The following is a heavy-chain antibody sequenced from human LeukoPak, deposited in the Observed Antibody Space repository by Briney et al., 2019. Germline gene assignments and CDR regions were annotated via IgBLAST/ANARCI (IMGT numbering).Heavy chain of an antibody. Sequence: SETLSLTCTVSGGSISSYYCSWIRQPPGKGLEWIGYIYYSGSTNYNPSLKSRVTISVDTSKNQFSLKLSSVTAADTAVYYCARDGGSQTSGWYPLDYWGQGTLVTVSS. J-gene: IGHJ4*02. D-gene: IGHD6-19*01. CDR1: GGSISSYY. V-gene: IGHV4-59*01. CDR2: IYYSGST. CDR3: ARDGGSQTSGWYPLDY.